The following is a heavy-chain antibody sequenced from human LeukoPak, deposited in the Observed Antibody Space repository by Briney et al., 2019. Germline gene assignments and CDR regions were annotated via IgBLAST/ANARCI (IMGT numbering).Heavy chain of an antibody. Sequence: PGGSLRLSCAASGFTFSSYAMSWVRQAPGKGLEWVSTISGSGGGTYYADSVKGRFTISRDNSKNTLFLQMNSLRAEDTAVYYCAKGATVVVVTTIQYWGQGTLVTV. CDR1: GFTFSSYA. CDR3: AKGATVVVVTTIQY. J-gene: IGHJ1*01. CDR2: ISGSGGGT. D-gene: IGHD3-22*01. V-gene: IGHV3-23*01.